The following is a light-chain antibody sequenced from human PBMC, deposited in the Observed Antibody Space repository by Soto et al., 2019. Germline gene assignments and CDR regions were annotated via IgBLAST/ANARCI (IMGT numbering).Light chain of an antibody. CDR1: QSVLYSSNNKNY. J-gene: IGKJ1*01. V-gene: IGKV4-1*01. CDR3: QQYYSTPWT. Sequence: DSWMTQPPDSLAVSLGSRDTINCKSSQSVLYSSNNKNYLAWYQQKPGQLPKLLIYWASTRESGVPDRFSGSGSGTDFTLTISSLQAEDVAVYYCQQYYSTPWTFGEGTKVDI. CDR2: WAS.